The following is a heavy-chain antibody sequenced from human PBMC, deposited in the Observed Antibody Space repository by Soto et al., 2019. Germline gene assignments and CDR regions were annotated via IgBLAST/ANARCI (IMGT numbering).Heavy chain of an antibody. J-gene: IGHJ4*02. Sequence: DVQLLESGGGLVQPGGSLRLSCAASGFTFGSYAMTWVRQAPGKGLEWVSAISFGGGSTYYADSVKGRFTISRDNSKNTLYLQMTSLRAEDTAIYYCATDSFRSGIAVAGNYWGQGTLVTVSS. V-gene: IGHV3-23*01. D-gene: IGHD6-19*01. CDR2: ISFGGGST. CDR3: ATDSFRSGIAVAGNY. CDR1: GFTFGSYA.